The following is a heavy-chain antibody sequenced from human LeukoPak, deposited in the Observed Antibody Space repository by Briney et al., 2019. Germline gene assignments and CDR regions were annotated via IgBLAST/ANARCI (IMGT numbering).Heavy chain of an antibody. CDR2: IYYTET. J-gene: IGHJ4*02. CDR1: GGSASNYY. CDR3: ATRKLGNDY. V-gene: IGHV4-59*02. Sequence: SETLSLTCTVSGGSASNYYWSWIRQSPGKGLEWIGYIYYTETSYNPSLKSRVTISADTSKNQFSLKLYSVTAADTAVYYCATRKLGNDYWGQGTLVTVSS. D-gene: IGHD7-27*01.